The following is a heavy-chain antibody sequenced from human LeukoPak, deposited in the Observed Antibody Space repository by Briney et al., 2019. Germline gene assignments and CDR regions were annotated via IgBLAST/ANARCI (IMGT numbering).Heavy chain of an antibody. V-gene: IGHV5-51*01. Sequence: GESLKISCKGSGITFSGYWIGWVRQMPGKGLEWMGVIYPDDSDTRYSPSFQGQVTISADKSISTAYLQWSSLKASDTAMYYCAGRYSSCLIGHLGQGTLVTVSS. J-gene: IGHJ4*02. CDR2: IYPDDSDT. CDR1: GITFSGYW. CDR3: AGRYSSCLIGH. D-gene: IGHD6-19*01.